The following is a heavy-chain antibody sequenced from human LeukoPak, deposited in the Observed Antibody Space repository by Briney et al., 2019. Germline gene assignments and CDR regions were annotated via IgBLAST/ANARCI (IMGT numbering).Heavy chain of an antibody. V-gene: IGHV4-4*07. J-gene: IGHJ4*01. CDR2: IHPSGST. D-gene: IGHD3-22*01. CDR3: ARSPYYYDSSGYYYLDY. CDR1: GGSISSYY. Sequence: SETLSLTCTVSGGSISSYYWSWIRQPAGKGLEWIGRIHPSGSTNYNPSLKSRVTLSVDTSKNQFSLKLSSVTAADTAVYYCARSPYYYDSSGYYYLDYWGQGTLVTVSS.